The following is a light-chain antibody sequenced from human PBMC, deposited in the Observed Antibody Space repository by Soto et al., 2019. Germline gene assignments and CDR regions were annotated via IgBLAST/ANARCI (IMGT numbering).Light chain of an antibody. CDR1: SSDVGGYNY. CDR3: YSDASSNNWV. Sequence: QSALTQPPSASGSPGQSVTISCTGTSSDVGGYNYVSWYQQHPGKAPKLMIYEVSKRPSGVPDRFSGSKSGNTASLTVSGLQAEDEADYYCYSDASSNNWVFGGGTKVTVL. V-gene: IGLV2-8*01. J-gene: IGLJ3*02. CDR2: EVS.